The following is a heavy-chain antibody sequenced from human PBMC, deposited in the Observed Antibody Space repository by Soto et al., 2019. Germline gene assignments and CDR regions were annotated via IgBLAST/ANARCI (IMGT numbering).Heavy chain of an antibody. CDR3: ARDRLGATGDY. V-gene: IGHV1-18*01. CDR1: CYTFTSYG. D-gene: IGHD1-26*01. CDR2: ISAYNANT. J-gene: IGHJ4*02. Sequence: SVEVSFRASCYTFTSYGISWVRQAPGQGLEWMGWISAYNANTNYAQKLQGRVTMTTDTSTSTSYMELRSLRSDDTAVYFCARDRLGATGDYWGQGTLVTVS.